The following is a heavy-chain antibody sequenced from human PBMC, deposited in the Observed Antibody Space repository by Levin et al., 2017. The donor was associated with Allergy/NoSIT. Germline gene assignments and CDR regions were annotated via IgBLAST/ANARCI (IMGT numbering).Heavy chain of an antibody. CDR2: ISGSGGST. CDR3: AKDPTAYYDILTGYYISSEESDY. J-gene: IGHJ4*02. CDR1: GFTFSSYA. Sequence: SCAASGFTFSSYAMSWVRQAPGKGLEWVSAISGSGGSTYYADSVKGRFTISRDNSKNTLYLQMNSLRAEDTAVYYCAKDPTAYYDILTGYYISSEESDYWGQGTLVTVSS. V-gene: IGHV3-23*01. D-gene: IGHD3-9*01.